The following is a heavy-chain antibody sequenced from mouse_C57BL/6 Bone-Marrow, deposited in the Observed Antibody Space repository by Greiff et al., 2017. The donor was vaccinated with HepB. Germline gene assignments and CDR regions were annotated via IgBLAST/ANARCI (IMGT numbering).Heavy chain of an antibody. D-gene: IGHD2-4*01. V-gene: IGHV5-17*01. J-gene: IGHJ1*03. CDR1: GFTFSDYG. CDR2: ISSGSITI. Sequence: EVKVVESGGGLVKPGASLKLSCAASGFTFSDYGMHWVRQAPEKGLEWVAYISSGSITIYYADTVKGRFTISRDNAKNTLFLQMTSLRSEDTAMYYCARKITTPHWYFDVWGTGTTVTVSS. CDR3: ARKITTPHWYFDV.